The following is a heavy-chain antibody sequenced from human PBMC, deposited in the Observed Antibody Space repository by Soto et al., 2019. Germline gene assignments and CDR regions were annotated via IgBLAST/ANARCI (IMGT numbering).Heavy chain of an antibody. Sequence: GGSLRLSCAASGFTFSSYGMHWVRQAPGKGLEWVAVISYDGSNKYYADSVKGRFTISRDNSKNTLYLQMNSLRAEDTAVYYCARDGMGATTPSYFDYWGQGTLVTVSS. V-gene: IGHV3-30*03. CDR3: ARDGMGATTPSYFDY. CDR2: ISYDGSNK. CDR1: GFTFSSYG. D-gene: IGHD1-26*01. J-gene: IGHJ4*02.